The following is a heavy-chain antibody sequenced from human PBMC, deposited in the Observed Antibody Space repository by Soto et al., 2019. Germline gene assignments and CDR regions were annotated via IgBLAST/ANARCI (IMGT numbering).Heavy chain of an antibody. J-gene: IGHJ3*02. Sequence: QLQLQESGPGLVKPSETLSLTCTVSGGSMSSSSYSWDWIRQPPGKGLEWIGGIYFSGSTYYNPSLKSRITIAVDTSKNQFSLELSSVSAADTAVYYCARHCSTGCYERRSFDIWGQGTMVTVSS. CDR3: ARHCSTGCYERRSFDI. D-gene: IGHD2-2*01. CDR1: GGSMSSSSYS. V-gene: IGHV4-39*01. CDR2: IYFSGST.